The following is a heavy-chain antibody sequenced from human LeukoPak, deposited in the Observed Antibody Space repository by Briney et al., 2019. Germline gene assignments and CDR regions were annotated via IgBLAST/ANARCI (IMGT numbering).Heavy chain of an antibody. D-gene: IGHD5-12*01. J-gene: IGHJ6*03. V-gene: IGHV1-2*02. CDR3: AKALASSGYDLIDYYYYYMDV. CDR1: GNTFTGYY. CDR2: INPNSGGK. Sequence: ASVKVSCKASGNTFTGYYMNWVRQAPGQGLEWMGWINPNSGGKNYAQKFQGRVTMTRDTSISTAYMELSRLRSDDTAVYYCAKALASSGYDLIDYYYYYMDVWGKGTTVTVSS.